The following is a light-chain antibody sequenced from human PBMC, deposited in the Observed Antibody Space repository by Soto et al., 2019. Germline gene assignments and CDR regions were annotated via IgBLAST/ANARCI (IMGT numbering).Light chain of an antibody. V-gene: IGKV1-5*01. J-gene: IGKJ1*01. CDR2: DAS. Sequence: DIQMTQAPSTLSASIGDRVTITCRASQKINKCLAWDREKPGQAVNLLICDASRWQKMDPTGFSRSESVTQFKLTIIPLQPDDFATYFSQEFNHYSATFAQGTKADIK. CDR3: QEFNHYSAT. CDR1: QKINKC.